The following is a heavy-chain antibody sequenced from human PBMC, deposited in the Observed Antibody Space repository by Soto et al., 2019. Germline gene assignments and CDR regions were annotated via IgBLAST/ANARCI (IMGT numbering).Heavy chain of an antibody. V-gene: IGHV5-51*01. CDR3: ARTSADGKYYYGMDV. Sequence: PGESLKISCKGSGYSFTSYWIGWVRQMPGKGLEWMGIIYPGDSDTRYSPSFQGQVTISADKSISTAYLQWSSLKASDTAMYYCARTSADGKYYYGMDVWGQGTTVTFSS. J-gene: IGHJ6*02. CDR1: GYSFTSYW. D-gene: IGHD6-13*01. CDR2: IYPGDSDT.